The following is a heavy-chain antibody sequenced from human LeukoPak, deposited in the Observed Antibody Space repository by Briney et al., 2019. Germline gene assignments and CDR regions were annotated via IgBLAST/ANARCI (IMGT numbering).Heavy chain of an antibody. CDR2: IYYGGNI. J-gene: IGHJ5*02. CDR1: GDSIAATSYY. Sequence: PSDTLSLTCSVSGDSIAATSYYWAWIRQPPGKGLEWIGSIYYGGNINYDPSLQSRVTISIDTSKNQFSLSLTSVTAADTAVYFCARQIRYTYDPNWFHPWGQGTLVTVSS. D-gene: IGHD5-12*01. V-gene: IGHV4-39*01. CDR3: ARQIRYTYDPNWFHP.